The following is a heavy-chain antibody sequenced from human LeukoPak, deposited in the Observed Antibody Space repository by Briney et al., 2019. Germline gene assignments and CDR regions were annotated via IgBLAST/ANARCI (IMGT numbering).Heavy chain of an antibody. Sequence: GGSLRLACAASGFTFSSHAMTWVRQAPGKGLEWVSAIRGSGGSTYYADSVKGRFTISRDNSKNALYLQMNSLRAEDTAVYYSAKAKWELYYYALDDWGQGTTVTVSS. CDR3: AKAKWELYYYALDD. J-gene: IGHJ6*02. CDR1: GFTFSSHA. V-gene: IGHV3-23*01. D-gene: IGHD1-26*01. CDR2: IRGSGGST.